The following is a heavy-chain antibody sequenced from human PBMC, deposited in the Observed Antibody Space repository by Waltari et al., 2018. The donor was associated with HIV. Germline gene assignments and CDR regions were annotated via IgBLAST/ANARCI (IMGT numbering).Heavy chain of an antibody. CDR2: IYYSGRT. J-gene: IGHJ3*02. CDR3: ARKYDSDAFDI. D-gene: IGHD3-16*01. V-gene: IGHV4-61*01. CDR1: DGSVSSGSHH. Sequence: QVQLQESGPGLVKPSETLSLTCTVSDGSVSSGSHHRRRIRQPPGKGLEWIGYIYYSGRTNYNPSLKSRVTISVDTSKNQFSLKLSSVTAADTAVYYCARKYDSDAFDIWGQGTMVTVSS.